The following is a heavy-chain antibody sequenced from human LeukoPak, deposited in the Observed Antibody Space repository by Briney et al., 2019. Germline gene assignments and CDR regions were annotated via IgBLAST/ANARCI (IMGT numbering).Heavy chain of an antibody. CDR3: AIRITILYYMDV. CDR1: GGTFSSYA. CDR2: IIPIFGTA. V-gene: IGHV1-69*05. D-gene: IGHD3-3*01. J-gene: IGHJ6*03. Sequence: GASVKVSCKASGGTFSSYAISWVRQAPGQGLEWMGGIIPIFGTANYAQKFQGRVTITTDESTSTAYMELSSLRSEGTAVYYCAIRITILYYMDVWGKGTTVTVSS.